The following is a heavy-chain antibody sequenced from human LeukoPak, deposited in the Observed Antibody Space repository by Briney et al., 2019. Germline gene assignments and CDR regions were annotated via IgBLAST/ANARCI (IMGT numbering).Heavy chain of an antibody. J-gene: IGHJ4*02. CDR1: GGSISSGGYC. CDR3: ARGDPNVDY. Sequence: SQTLSLTCTVSGGSISSGGYCWSWIRQHPGKGLEWIGYIYYSGSTYYNPSLKSRVTISVDTSKNQFSLKLSSVTAADTAVYYCARGDPNVDYWGQGTLVTVSS. V-gene: IGHV4-31*03. CDR2: IYYSGST.